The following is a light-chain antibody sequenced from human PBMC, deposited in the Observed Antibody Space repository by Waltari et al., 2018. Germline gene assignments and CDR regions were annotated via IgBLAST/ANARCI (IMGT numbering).Light chain of an antibody. J-gene: IGLJ3*02. V-gene: IGLV6-57*03. CDR2: EDI. CDR3: QSYDGSNAWV. CDR1: GGSIASNY. Sequence: KFMLTQPHSVSESPGKTVTISCTRSGGSIASNYVQWYRQRPGSAPTTVIYEDILKPSGVPDRFAGSIDYSSNPASLTISGLKTEDEADYFCQSYDGSNAWVFGGGTKLTVL.